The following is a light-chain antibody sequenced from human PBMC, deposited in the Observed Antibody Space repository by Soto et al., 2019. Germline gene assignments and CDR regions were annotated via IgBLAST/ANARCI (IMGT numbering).Light chain of an antibody. J-gene: IGKJ2*01. V-gene: IGKV1-27*01. CDR3: QKYNSAPNT. Sequence: DVQMTQSPSSLSASVGDRVTITCRASRDISSSLAWYQQKPGKVPKLLIYAASTLHAGVQSRFSGSGSGTFFTLTINSLKPEDVATYYGQKYNSAPNTFGRGTRLEIK. CDR2: AAS. CDR1: RDISSS.